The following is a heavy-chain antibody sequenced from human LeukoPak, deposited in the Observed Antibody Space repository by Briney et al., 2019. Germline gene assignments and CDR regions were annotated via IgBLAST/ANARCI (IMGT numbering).Heavy chain of an antibody. D-gene: IGHD3-22*01. J-gene: IGHJ4*02. V-gene: IGHV3-66*01. CDR1: GFTVSSSY. CDR3: AIDGSPHTSGYYRFGGFDC. Sequence: GGSLRLSCAASGFTVSSSYMSWFRQASGKGLEWVSLFYVGGYTLYADSVKGRFTISRDNSKNTLYLQINSLRAEDTAVYYCAIDGSPHTSGYYRFGGFDCWGQGTLVTVSS. CDR2: FYVGGYT.